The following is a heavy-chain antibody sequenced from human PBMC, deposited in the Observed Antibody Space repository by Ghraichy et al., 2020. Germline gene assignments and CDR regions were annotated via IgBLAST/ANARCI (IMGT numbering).Heavy chain of an antibody. Sequence: SETLSLTCTVSGGSVSSGSYYWSWIRQPPGKGLEWIGYIYYSGSTNYNPSLKSRVTISVDTSKNQFSLKLSSVTAADTAVYYCASRSHYYDSSGYSPFWYFDLWGRGTLVTVSS. D-gene: IGHD3-22*01. CDR1: GGSVSSGSYY. J-gene: IGHJ2*01. CDR3: ASRSHYYDSSGYSPFWYFDL. V-gene: IGHV4-61*01. CDR2: IYYSGST.